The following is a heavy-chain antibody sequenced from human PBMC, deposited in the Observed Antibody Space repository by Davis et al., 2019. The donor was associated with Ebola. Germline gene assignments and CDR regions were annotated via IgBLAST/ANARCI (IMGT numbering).Heavy chain of an antibody. CDR1: GYTFTSYD. D-gene: IGHD2-21*01. J-gene: IGHJ6*02. Sequence: AASVKVSCKASGYTFTSYDINWVRQAIGQGLEWMGWMNPNSGNTDYAQKFQGRVTMTRNTSISTAYMELSSLRSEDTAVYYCARVIGFIAEYYYYGMDVWGQGTTVTVSS. CDR2: MNPNSGNT. CDR3: ARVIGFIAEYYYYGMDV. V-gene: IGHV1-8*01.